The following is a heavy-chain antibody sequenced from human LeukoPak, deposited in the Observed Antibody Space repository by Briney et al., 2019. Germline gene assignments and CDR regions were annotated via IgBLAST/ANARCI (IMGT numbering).Heavy chain of an antibody. J-gene: IGHJ4*02. Sequence: ASVKVSCKASGYTFTGYYIHWVRQAPGQGLEWMGWINPNSGGTNYAQKFQGRVTMTRDASISTAYMELSRLRSDDTAVYYCARVGATGTTSPFDYWGQGTLVTVSS. CDR3: ARVGATGTTSPFDY. CDR2: INPNSGGT. CDR1: GYTFTGYY. V-gene: IGHV1-2*02. D-gene: IGHD1-1*01.